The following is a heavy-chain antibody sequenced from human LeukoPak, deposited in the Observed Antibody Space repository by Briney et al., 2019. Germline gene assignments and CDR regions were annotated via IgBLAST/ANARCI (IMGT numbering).Heavy chain of an antibody. CDR2: IYYSGST. D-gene: IGHD3-10*01. J-gene: IGHJ3*02. V-gene: IGHV4-59*01. CDR3: ARITMVRGQPDAFDI. CDR1: XGSISSYY. Sequence: SXXXSLXXTVSXGSISSYYWSXXRXPPGXXXXXIGYIYYSGSTNYNPSLKSRVTISVDTSKNQFSLKLSSVTAADTAVYYCARITMVRGQPDAFDIWGQGTMVTVSS.